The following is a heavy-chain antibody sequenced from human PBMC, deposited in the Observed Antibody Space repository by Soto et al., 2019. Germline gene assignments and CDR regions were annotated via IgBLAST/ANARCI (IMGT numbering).Heavy chain of an antibody. CDR2: ISAYNGNT. CDR1: GYTFTSYG. J-gene: IGHJ4*02. CDR3: ARLDFVVVPAAMSY. Sequence: ASVKVSCKASGYTFTSYGISWVRQAPGQGLEWMGWISAYNGNTNYAQKLQGRVTMTTDTSTSTAYMELRSLRSDDTAVYYCARLDFVVVPAAMSYWGQGTLVTVSS. D-gene: IGHD2-2*03. V-gene: IGHV1-18*01.